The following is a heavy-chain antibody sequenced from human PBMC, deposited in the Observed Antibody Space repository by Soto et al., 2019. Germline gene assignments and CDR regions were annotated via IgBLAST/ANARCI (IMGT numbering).Heavy chain of an antibody. D-gene: IGHD4-17*01. CDR3: ARDSPGYGDYVLFDY. CDR2: TYYRSKWYN. Sequence: QVQLQQSGPGLVKPSQTLSLTCAISGDSVSSNSAAWNWIRQSPSRGLEWLGRTYYRSKWYNDYDVSVQIRIAINPDTSKNQCSLPLNSVTPEETAVYYCARDSPGYGDYVLFDYWGQGTLVTVSS. CDR1: GDSVSSNSAA. J-gene: IGHJ4*02. V-gene: IGHV6-1*01.